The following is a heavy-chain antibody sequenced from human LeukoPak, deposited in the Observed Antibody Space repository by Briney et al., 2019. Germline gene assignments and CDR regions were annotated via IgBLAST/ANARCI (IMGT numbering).Heavy chain of an antibody. CDR1: GGSISSYY. Sequence: SETLSLTCTVSGGSISSYYWSWIRQPPGKGLEWIGEINHSGSTNYNPSLKSRVTISVDTSKNQFSLKLSSVTAADTAAYYCARGGAGLRYFDWLSSWFDPWGQGTLVTVSS. J-gene: IGHJ5*02. CDR3: ARGGAGLRYFDWLSSWFDP. CDR2: INHSGST. V-gene: IGHV4-34*01. D-gene: IGHD3-9*01.